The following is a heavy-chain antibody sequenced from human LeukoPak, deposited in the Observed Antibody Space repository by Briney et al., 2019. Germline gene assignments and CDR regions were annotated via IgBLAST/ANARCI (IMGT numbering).Heavy chain of an antibody. CDR1: GYTFTGYY. CDR2: INPNSGGT. D-gene: IGHD3-3*01. J-gene: IGHJ3*02. V-gene: IGHV1-2*02. Sequence: ASVKVSCKASGYTFTGYYMHWVRQAPGQGLEWMGWINPNSGGTNYAQKFQGRVTMTRDTSISTAYMELSRLRSDDTAVYYCATLGGRITIFGVVDDAFDIWGQGTMVTVSS. CDR3: ATLGGRITIFGVVDDAFDI.